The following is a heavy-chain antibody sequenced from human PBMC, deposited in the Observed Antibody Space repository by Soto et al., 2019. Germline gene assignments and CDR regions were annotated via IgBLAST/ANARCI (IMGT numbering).Heavy chain of an antibody. CDR3: ARHVGSWCYYWHYYYGMYV. D-gene: IGHD1-26*01. V-gene: IGHV5-51*01. Sequence: GESLKISCKGSGYSFTSYWIGWVRQMPGKGLEWMGIIYPGDPDTRYSPSFQGQVTISADKSISTAYLQWSSLKASDTAMYYCARHVGSWCYYWHYYYGMYVWGQGTTVTVSS. CDR2: IYPGDPDT. CDR1: GYSFTSYW. J-gene: IGHJ6*02.